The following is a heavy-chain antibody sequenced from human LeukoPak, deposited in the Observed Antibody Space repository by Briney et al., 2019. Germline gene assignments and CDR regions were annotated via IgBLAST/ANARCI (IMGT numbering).Heavy chain of an antibody. J-gene: IGHJ4*02. CDR1: GFTVSSNY. Sequence: GGSLILSCAGSGFTVSSNYMTWVRQAPGKGLEWAAVIYGGGSTYYADSVKGRFIISRDTTRNTLYLQMNSLRAEDTAVYYCARDMVRGVIMGDYWGQGTLVTVSS. CDR2: IYGGGST. V-gene: IGHV3-53*01. CDR3: ARDMVRGVIMGDY. D-gene: IGHD3-10*01.